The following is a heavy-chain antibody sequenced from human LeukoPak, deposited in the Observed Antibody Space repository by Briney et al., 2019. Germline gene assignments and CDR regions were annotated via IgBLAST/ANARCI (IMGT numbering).Heavy chain of an antibody. CDR1: GGSISSGGYY. J-gene: IGHJ6*02. Sequence: SETLSLTCTVSGGSISSGGYYWSWIRQHPGKGLEWIGYIYYSGGTNYNPSLKSRVTISVDTSKNQFSLKLSSVTAADTAVYYCARAHSIASYYYGVDVWGQGTTVTVSS. V-gene: IGHV4-31*03. D-gene: IGHD2/OR15-2a*01. CDR2: IYYSGGT. CDR3: ARAHSIASYYYGVDV.